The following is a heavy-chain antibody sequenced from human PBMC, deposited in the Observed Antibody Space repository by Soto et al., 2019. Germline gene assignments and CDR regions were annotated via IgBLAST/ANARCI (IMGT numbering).Heavy chain of an antibody. J-gene: IGHJ4*02. D-gene: IGHD6-13*01. CDR1: GYTFTSYG. CDR3: ERDRRAAEQANLDY. Sequence: ASVKVSCKASGYTFTSYGISWVRQAPGQGLEWMGWISAYNGNTNYAQKLQGRVTMTTDTSTSTAYMELRSLRSDVTAVYYCERDRRAAEQANLDYWGQGTLGTGSS. CDR2: ISAYNGNT. V-gene: IGHV1-18*01.